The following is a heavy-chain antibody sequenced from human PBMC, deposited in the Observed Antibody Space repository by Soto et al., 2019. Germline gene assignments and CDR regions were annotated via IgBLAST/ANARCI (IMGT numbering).Heavy chain of an antibody. V-gene: IGHV3-30-3*01. D-gene: IGHD6-19*01. Sequence: GGSLRLSCAAPGFTFSSYAMHWVRQAPGKGLEWVAVISYGGSNKYYADSVKGRFTISRDNSKNTLYLQMNSLRAEDTAVYYCATGTLSSSGWYYFDYWGQGTLVTVSS. CDR2: ISYGGSNK. CDR1: GFTFSSYA. CDR3: ATGTLSSSGWYYFDY. J-gene: IGHJ4*02.